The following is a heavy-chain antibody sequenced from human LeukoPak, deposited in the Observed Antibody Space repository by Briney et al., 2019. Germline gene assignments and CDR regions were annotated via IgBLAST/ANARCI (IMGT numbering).Heavy chain of an antibody. V-gene: IGHV3-23*01. CDR3: AKGITAQWEPRGVDY. J-gene: IGHJ4*02. Sequence: PGGSLRLSCAASGFTFSSYAMSWVRQAPGKGLEWVSAISGSGGSTYYADSVKGRFTISRDNSKNTLYLQMNSLRAEDTAVYYCAKGITAQWEPRGVDYWGQGTLVTVSS. CDR1: GFTFSSYA. D-gene: IGHD1-26*01. CDR2: ISGSGGST.